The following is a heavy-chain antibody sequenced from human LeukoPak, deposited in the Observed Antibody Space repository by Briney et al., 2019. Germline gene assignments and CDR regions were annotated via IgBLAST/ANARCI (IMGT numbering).Heavy chain of an antibody. V-gene: IGHV3-15*01. CDR2: IKSKTDGGTT. D-gene: IGHD5-18*01. CDR3: TTGVTAMVPYGYYYGMDV. CDR1: GFTFSNAW. Sequence: GGSLRLSCEASGFTFSNAWMSWVRQAPGKGLEWVGRIKSKTDGGTTDYAAPVKGRFTISRDDSKNTLYLQMNSLKTEDTAVYYCTTGVTAMVPYGYYYGMDVWGQGTTVTVSS. J-gene: IGHJ6*02.